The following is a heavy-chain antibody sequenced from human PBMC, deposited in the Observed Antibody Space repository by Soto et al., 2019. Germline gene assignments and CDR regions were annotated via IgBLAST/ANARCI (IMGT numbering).Heavy chain of an antibody. D-gene: IGHD1-1*01. CDR2: LYSSDGT. CDR3: ATWLQREHACDI. V-gene: IGHV3-53*01. Sequence: PGGSLRLSCAASGFSFSGKNYLTWVRQAPGKGLEWVSALYSSDGTYYADSVKGRFSVSRDNSKNTFYLQLHSLRPEDTALYFCATWLQREHACDIWGLGTMVTVSS. CDR1: GFSFSGKNY. J-gene: IGHJ3*02.